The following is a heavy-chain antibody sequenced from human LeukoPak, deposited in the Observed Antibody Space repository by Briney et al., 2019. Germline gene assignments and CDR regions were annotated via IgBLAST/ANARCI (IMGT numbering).Heavy chain of an antibody. D-gene: IGHD3-22*01. J-gene: IGHJ4*02. CDR3: ARGRGRIVVSKEYYFDY. V-gene: IGHV4-34*01. Sequence: SETLSLTCAVYGGSFRGYYWSWIRQPPGKGLEWIGEINHSGSTNYNPSLKSRVTISVDTSKNQFSLKLSSVTAADTAVYYCARGRGRIVVSKEYYFDYWGQGTLVTVSS. CDR1: GGSFRGYY. CDR2: INHSGST.